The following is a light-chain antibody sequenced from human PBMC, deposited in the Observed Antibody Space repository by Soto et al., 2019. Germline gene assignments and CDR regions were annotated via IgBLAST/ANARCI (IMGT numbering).Light chain of an antibody. J-gene: IGLJ2*01. CDR1: SSDIGGYKY. CDR2: DVS. V-gene: IGLV2-14*03. CDR3: SSYRTCGTFVV. Sequence: ALTQPASVSGSPGQSITIYCTGSSSDIGGYKYVSWYQQHPGKAPKLMISDVSRRPSGVSDRFSGSMSGNPASLTISGIQAGDEATYYCSSYRTCGTFVVFGGGTQLSVL.